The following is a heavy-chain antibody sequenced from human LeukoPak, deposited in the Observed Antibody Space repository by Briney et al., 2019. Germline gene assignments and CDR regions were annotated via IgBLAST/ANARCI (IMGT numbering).Heavy chain of an antibody. V-gene: IGHV3-30-3*01. Sequence: GSLRLSCAASGSSLSGYGMHWVRQAPGKGLEWVAVISYDGSKKYYADSVKGRFTISRDNSKNTQYLEMNSLKAEDTAVYYCARVRAPHYYDYWGQGTLVTVSS. CDR1: GSSLSGYG. CDR2: ISYDGSKK. J-gene: IGHJ4*02. CDR3: ARVRAPHYYDY.